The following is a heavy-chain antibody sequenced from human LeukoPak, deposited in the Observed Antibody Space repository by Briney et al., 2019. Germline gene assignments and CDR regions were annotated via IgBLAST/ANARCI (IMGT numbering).Heavy chain of an antibody. V-gene: IGHV4-39*01. J-gene: IGHJ4*02. CDR3: ASRSGSDY. Sequence: PSETLSLTCTVSGGSISSSSYYWGWIRQPPGKGLEWIGSIYYSRSTYYNPSLKSRVTISVDTSKNQFSLKLSSVTAADTAVYYCASRSGSDYWGQGTLVTVSS. CDR1: GGSISSSSYY. CDR2: IYYSRST. D-gene: IGHD6-19*01.